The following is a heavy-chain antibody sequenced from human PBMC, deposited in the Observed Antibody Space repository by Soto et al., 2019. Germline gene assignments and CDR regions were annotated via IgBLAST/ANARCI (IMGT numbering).Heavy chain of an antibody. CDR3: ARDPNLWVAATTRTPMDV. D-gene: IGHD2-15*01. V-gene: IGHV1-18*01. CDR1: GYTFTSYG. J-gene: IGHJ6*02. Sequence: GASVKVSCKASGYTFTSYGISWVRQAPGQGLEWMGWISAYNSNTNYAQKLQGRVTMTTDTSTSTAYMELRSLRSDDTAVYYCARDPNLWVAATTRTPMDVWGQGTTVTVSS. CDR2: ISAYNSNT.